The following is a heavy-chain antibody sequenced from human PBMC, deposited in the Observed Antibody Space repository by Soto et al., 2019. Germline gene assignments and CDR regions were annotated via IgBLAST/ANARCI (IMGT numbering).Heavy chain of an antibody. Sequence: QVQLVESGGGVVQPGRSLRLSCAASGFTFSSYGMHWVRQAPGKGLEWVAVIWYDGTNRHYADSVKGRFTISRDNSEDRLYLQMNSLRVEDTAVYYCARDINYYGSGSSAIDYWVQGTLVTVSS. V-gene: IGHV3-33*01. J-gene: IGHJ4*02. CDR2: IWYDGTNR. D-gene: IGHD3-10*01. CDR1: GFTFSSYG. CDR3: ARDINYYGSGSSAIDY.